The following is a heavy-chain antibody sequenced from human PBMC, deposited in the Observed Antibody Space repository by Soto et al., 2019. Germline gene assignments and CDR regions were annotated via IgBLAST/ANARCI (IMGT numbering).Heavy chain of an antibody. CDR2: ISSGSITM. J-gene: IGHJ4*02. CDR3: ARDFGYGDYVDY. Sequence: PGGSLRLSCAASGFTFSSYSMNWVRQAPGKGLEWVSYISSGSITMCYADSVKGRFTISRDNAKNSLYLQMNSLRDGDTAMYYCARDFGYGDYVDYWGQGTLVTVSS. D-gene: IGHD4-17*01. CDR1: GFTFSSYS. V-gene: IGHV3-48*02.